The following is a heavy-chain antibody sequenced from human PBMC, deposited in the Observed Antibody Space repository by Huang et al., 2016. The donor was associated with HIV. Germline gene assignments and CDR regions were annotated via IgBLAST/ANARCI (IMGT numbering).Heavy chain of an antibody. Sequence: QLHLQESGPGLVEPSETLSLTCTVSGGSLSSSSYYWGGIRQHPGKGLEWIGSIFYTGRTYYNPSLKSRVTRSVGTSMNQFSLKLISVTDADTAEYYCARHISSGWYSVDQGYYFDYWGQGTPVTVSS. D-gene: IGHD6-19*01. CDR3: ARHISSGWYSVDQGYYFDY. CDR2: IFYTGRT. J-gene: IGHJ4*02. V-gene: IGHV4-39*01. CDR1: GGSLSSSSYY.